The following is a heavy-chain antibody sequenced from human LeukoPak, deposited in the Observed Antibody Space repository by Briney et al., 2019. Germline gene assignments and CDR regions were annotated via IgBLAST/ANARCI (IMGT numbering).Heavy chain of an antibody. Sequence: SETLSLTCAVSGGSISSSNWWSWVRRPPGKGLEWIGSIYYSGSTYYNPSLKSRVTISVDTSKNQFSLKLSSVTAADTAVYYCARLVSSGWSLGWFDPWGQGTLVTVSS. V-gene: IGHV4-39*01. CDR1: GGSISSSNW. CDR3: ARLVSSGWSLGWFDP. J-gene: IGHJ5*02. CDR2: IYYSGST. D-gene: IGHD6-19*01.